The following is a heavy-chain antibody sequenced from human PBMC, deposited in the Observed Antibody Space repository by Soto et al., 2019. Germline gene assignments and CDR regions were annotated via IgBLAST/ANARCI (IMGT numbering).Heavy chain of an antibody. J-gene: IGHJ4*02. CDR1: GFTFSSYA. V-gene: IGHV3-23*01. D-gene: IGHD4-4*01. CDR3: AKTTGVTPSYFDY. CDR2: MSGSGGST. Sequence: GGSLRLSCAASGFTFSSYAMSWVRQAPGKGLERVSAMSGSGGSTYYADSVKGRFTISRDNSKNTVYLQMNSLRAEDTAVYYCAKTTGVTPSYFDYWGQGTLVTVSS.